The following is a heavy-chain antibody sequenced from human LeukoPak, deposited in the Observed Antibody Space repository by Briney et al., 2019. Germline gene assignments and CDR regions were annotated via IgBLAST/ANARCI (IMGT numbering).Heavy chain of an antibody. D-gene: IGHD3-3*01. V-gene: IGHV1-2*02. J-gene: IGHJ5*02. Sequence: ASVKVSCKASGYTFTGYYMHWVRQAPGQGLEWMGWINPNSGGTNYAQKFQGRVTMTRDTSISTAYMELSRLRSDDTAVYYCVRIIASFWSGYYPWGQGTLVTVSS. CDR3: VRIIASFWSGYYP. CDR2: INPNSGGT. CDR1: GYTFTGYY.